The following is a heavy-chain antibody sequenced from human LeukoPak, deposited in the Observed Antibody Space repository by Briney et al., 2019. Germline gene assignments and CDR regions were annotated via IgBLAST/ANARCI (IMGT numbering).Heavy chain of an antibody. D-gene: IGHD6-19*01. J-gene: IGHJ5*02. CDR3: ARDRAAVAGNWFDP. CDR2: ISSSSSYI. CDR1: GFTFSSYS. Sequence: PGGSLRLSCAASGFTFSSYSMNWVRQAPGKGLEWVSSISSSSSYIYYADSEKGRFTISRDNAKNSLYLQMNSLRAEDTAVYYCARDRAAVAGNWFDPWGQGTLVTVSS. V-gene: IGHV3-21*04.